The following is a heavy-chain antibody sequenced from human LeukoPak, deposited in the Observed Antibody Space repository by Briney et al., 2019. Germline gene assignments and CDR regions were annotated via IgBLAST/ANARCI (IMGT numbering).Heavy chain of an antibody. CDR1: GYTFTNYF. CDR2: INPSGGST. J-gene: IGHJ4*02. CDR3: AGDWAMGRGVIIAERSDY. Sequence: GASVKVSCKASGYTFTNYFMHWVRQAPGQGLEWMGIINPSGGSTSYAQKFQGRVTMTRDTSTSTVYMELSSLRSEDTAVYYCAGDWAMGRGVIIAERSDYWGQGTLVTVSS. V-gene: IGHV1-46*01. D-gene: IGHD3-10*01.